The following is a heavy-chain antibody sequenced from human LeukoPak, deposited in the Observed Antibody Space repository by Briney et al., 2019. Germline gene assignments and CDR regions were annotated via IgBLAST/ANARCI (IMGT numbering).Heavy chain of an antibody. CDR3: AKKTWDSSAWYFFDY. CDR1: GFSFSRFA. J-gene: IGHJ4*02. D-gene: IGHD3-22*01. CDR2: ISDSGGRI. Sequence: GGSLRLSCAASGFSFSRFALNWVRPAPGQGLHSVSAISDSGGRINYADSVKGRFTISRDNSKNTLYLQMNSLRAEDTAVYYCAKKTWDSSAWYFFDYWGQGTLVTVSS. V-gene: IGHV3-23*01.